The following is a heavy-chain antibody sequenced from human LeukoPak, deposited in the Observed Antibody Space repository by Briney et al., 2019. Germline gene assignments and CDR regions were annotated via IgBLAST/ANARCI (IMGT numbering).Heavy chain of an antibody. J-gene: IGHJ4*02. CDR3: ARGGPATLGFDY. CDR2: INPSGGST. D-gene: IGHD3-16*01. V-gene: IGHV1-46*01. CDR1: GYTFTSYY. Sequence: ASVKVSCKASGYTFTSYYMHWVRQAPGQGLEWMGIINPSGGSTSYAQKFQGWVTMTRDTSISTAYMELSRLRSDDTAVYYCARGGPATLGFDYWGQGTLVTVSS.